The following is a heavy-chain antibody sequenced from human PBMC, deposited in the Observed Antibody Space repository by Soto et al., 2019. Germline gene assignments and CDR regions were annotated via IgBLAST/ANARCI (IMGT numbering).Heavy chain of an antibody. CDR3: AKVGSGSKSKVTTFDY. CDR2: ISGSGGST. Sequence: HPGGSLRLSCAASGFTFSSYAMSWVRQAPGKGLEWVSAISGSGGSTYYADSVKGRFTISRDNSKNTLYLQMNSLRAEDTAVYYCAKVGSGSKSKVTTFDYWGQGTLVTVSS. J-gene: IGHJ4*02. V-gene: IGHV3-23*01. D-gene: IGHD3-10*01. CDR1: GFTFSSYA.